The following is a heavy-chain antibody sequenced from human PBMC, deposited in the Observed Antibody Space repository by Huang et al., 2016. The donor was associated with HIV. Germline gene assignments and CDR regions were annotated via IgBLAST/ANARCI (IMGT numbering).Heavy chain of an antibody. CDR3: ARDPLDIRRHFDF. V-gene: IGHV1-3*01. Sequence: QVQLVQSGAEVKKPGTSVKVSCKTSGYTFSSHALHWLRQAPGQRPEWMGWINGGKGDTKYSKKFQGRVTITSDTSANIGYMELNSLLSEDTAVYYCARDPLDIRRHFDFWGQGSLVTVSS. D-gene: IGHD3-3*01. CDR1: GYTFSSHA. J-gene: IGHJ4*02. CDR2: INGGKGDT.